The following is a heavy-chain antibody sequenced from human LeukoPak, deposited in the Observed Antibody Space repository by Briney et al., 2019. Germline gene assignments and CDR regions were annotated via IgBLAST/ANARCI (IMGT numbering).Heavy chain of an antibody. CDR3: ARGGPDDFWSGYLIDY. J-gene: IGHJ4*02. CDR2: INPNSGGT. D-gene: IGHD3-3*01. V-gene: IGHV1-2*02. CDR1: GYTFTGYY. Sequence: GASVKVSCKASGYTFTGYYMHWVRQAPGQGLEWMGWINPNSGGTNYAQKFQGRVTMTRDTSISTAYVELSRLRSDDTAVYYCARGGPDDFWSGYLIDYWGQGTLVTVSS.